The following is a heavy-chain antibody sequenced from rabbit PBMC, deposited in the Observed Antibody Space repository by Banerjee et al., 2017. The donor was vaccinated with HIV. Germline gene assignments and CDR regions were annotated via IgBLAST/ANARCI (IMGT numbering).Heavy chain of an antibody. CDR1: GFSFNVKYV. Sequence: EQLVESGGGLGQPEGSLTLTRKASGFSFNVKYVMCWVRQAPGKGLEWIACINTSSGNTVYASWAKGRFTISKTSSTTVTLQMTSPTAADTATYFCARDWAGSGGGRITFDLWGPGTLVTVS. V-gene: IGHV1S45*01. CDR2: INTSSGNT. D-gene: IGHD4-2*01. J-gene: IGHJ4*01. CDR3: ARDWAGSGGGRITFDL.